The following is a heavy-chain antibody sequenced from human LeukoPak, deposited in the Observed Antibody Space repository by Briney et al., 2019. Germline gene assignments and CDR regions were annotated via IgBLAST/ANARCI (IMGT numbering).Heavy chain of an antibody. V-gene: IGHV3-21*01. CDR3: AREGTDAFDI. Sequence: PGRSLRLSCGASGSTFSTYTTNSVRQAPGKGLEWVSFISSSSNYIYYADSVKGRITISRDNAKNSLYLQINSRRAEDTAVYYCAREGTDAFDIWGQGTMVTVS. CDR2: ISSSSNYI. J-gene: IGHJ3*02. CDR1: GSTFSTYT.